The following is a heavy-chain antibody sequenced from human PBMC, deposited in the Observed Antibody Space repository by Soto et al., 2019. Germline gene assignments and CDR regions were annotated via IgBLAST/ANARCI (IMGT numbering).Heavy chain of an antibody. V-gene: IGHV4-34*01. Sequence: ETLSLTCALYGGSFSGYYSCWVLQPPRKGLEWIGEINHSGSTNYNPSLKSRVTISVDTSKNQFSLKLSSVTAAYTAVYYFTRRVEDYMDILGKGTTVTIS. CDR1: GGSFSGYY. CDR2: INHSGST. J-gene: IGHJ6*03. CDR3: TRRVEDYMDI.